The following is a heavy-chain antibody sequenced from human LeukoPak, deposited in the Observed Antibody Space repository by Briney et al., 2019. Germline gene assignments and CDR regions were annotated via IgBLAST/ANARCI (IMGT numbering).Heavy chain of an antibody. J-gene: IGHJ5*02. V-gene: IGHV4-4*02. CDR2: VNLQGST. CDR1: GGSITITNY. D-gene: IGHD3-10*01. CDR3: ARGSGSFYIPYWFDP. Sequence: SETLSLTCGVSGGSITITNYWTWVRQPPGKGLEWIGEVNLQGSTNYNPSLMGRVAISVDTSENHISLQLTSVTAADTAVYYCARGSGSFYIPYWFDPWGQGTLVTVSS.